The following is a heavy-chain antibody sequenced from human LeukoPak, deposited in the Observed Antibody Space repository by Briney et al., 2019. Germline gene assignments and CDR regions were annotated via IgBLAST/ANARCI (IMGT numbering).Heavy chain of an antibody. V-gene: IGHV3-23*01. CDR1: GFTFSSYA. D-gene: IGHD3-10*01. Sequence: PGGSLGLSCVASGFTFSSYAMSWVRQAPGKGLEWVSAISDSGVNTYYADSVKGRFTISRGNSKNTLYLQMNSLRAEDTAVYYCASYGSGSYYKWIDAFDIWGQGTMVTVSS. CDR2: ISDSGVNT. CDR3: ASYGSGSYYKWIDAFDI. J-gene: IGHJ3*02.